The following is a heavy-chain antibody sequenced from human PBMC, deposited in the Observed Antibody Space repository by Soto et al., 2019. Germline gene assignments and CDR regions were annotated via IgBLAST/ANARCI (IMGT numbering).Heavy chain of an antibody. J-gene: IGHJ4*02. V-gene: IGHV4-31*03. Sequence: PSETLYLTCTFSCGSITTGGYYWSWIRQLPGKGLEWIGHRYYSESTYYNPSLKSRVSISLDTSKNQFSLKLSFVTAADTAMYYCARTKCSGGSCYSWSLDYWGQGTPVTVSS. CDR2: RYYSEST. CDR1: CGSITTGGYY. CDR3: ARTKCSGGSCYSWSLDY. D-gene: IGHD2-15*01.